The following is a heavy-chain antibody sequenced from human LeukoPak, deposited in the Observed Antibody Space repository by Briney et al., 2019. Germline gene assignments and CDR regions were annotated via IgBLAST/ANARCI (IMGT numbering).Heavy chain of an antibody. V-gene: IGHV4-34*01. J-gene: IGHJ4*02. Sequence: PSETLSLTCAVYGGSFSGYYWSWIRQPPGKGLEWIGEINHSGSTNYNPSLKSRVTISVDTSKNQFSLKLSSVTAADTAVYYCARGLEMATMGGNYWGQGTLVTVSS. CDR2: INHSGST. CDR1: GGSFSGYY. D-gene: IGHD5-24*01. CDR3: ARGLEMATMGGNY.